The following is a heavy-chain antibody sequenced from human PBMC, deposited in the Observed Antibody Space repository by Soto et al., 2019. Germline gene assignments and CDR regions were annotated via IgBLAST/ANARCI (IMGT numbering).Heavy chain of an antibody. CDR2: ISSSSSYI. Sequence: EVQLVESGGGLVKPGGSLRLSCAASGFTFSSYSMNWVRQAPGKGLEWVSSISSSSSYIYYADSVKGRFTISRDNAKNSLYRQMNSLRAEDTAVYYCARDSLNSSSSSWYFDLWGRGTLVTVSS. CDR3: ARDSLNSSSSSWYFDL. D-gene: IGHD6-6*01. J-gene: IGHJ2*01. V-gene: IGHV3-21*01. CDR1: GFTFSSYS.